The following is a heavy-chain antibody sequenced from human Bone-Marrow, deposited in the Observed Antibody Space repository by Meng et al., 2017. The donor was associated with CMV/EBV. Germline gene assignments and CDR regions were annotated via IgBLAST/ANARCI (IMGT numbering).Heavy chain of an antibody. CDR1: GFTFSADW. Sequence: GESLKISCAASGFTFSADWMSWIRHIPEKGLEWVANIREDGRDKYYIDSVKGRFAISRDNAKNSLYLQMNSLTAEDTAVYYCVEERLTGSHSSFDSWGQGTLVTVSS. CDR3: VEERLTGSHSSFDS. V-gene: IGHV3-7*01. CDR2: IREDGRDK. D-gene: IGHD1-26*01. J-gene: IGHJ4*02.